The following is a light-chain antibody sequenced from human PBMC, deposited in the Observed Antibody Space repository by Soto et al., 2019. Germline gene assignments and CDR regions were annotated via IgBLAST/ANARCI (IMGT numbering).Light chain of an antibody. J-gene: IGKJ1*01. CDR2: GAS. CDR3: QQSYSTPPWT. Sequence: DIQMTQSPSSLSASVGDRVTITCRASQSISNFLNWYQQKPGKAPKLLIYGASSLQSVVPSRFSGSGSGTDFTLTISSLQPEDFSIYYCQQSYSTPPWTFGQGNKVDI. V-gene: IGKV1-39*01. CDR1: QSISNF.